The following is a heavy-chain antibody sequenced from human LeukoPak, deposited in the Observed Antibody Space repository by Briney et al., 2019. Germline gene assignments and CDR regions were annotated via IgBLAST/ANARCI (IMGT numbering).Heavy chain of an antibody. Sequence: SETLSLTCTVSGDSINNYYWSWIRQTPEKGLEWIGYMSYSGRSDYGPSLKSRVTMSIDTSKNQFSLRMTSMTAADTGVYYCARELELRYWGQGTLVTVSS. CDR2: MSYSGRS. D-gene: IGHD1-7*01. V-gene: IGHV4-59*01. J-gene: IGHJ4*02. CDR3: ARELELRY. CDR1: GDSINNYY.